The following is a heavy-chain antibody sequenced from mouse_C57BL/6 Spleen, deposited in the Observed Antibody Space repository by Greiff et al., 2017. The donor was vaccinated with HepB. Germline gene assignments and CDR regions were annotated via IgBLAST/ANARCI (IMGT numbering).Heavy chain of an antibody. D-gene: IGHD2-3*01. J-gene: IGHJ1*03. Sequence: DVQLQESGGGLVKPGGSLKLSCAASGFTFSDYGMHWVRQAPEKGLEWVAYISSGSSTIYYADTVKGRFTISRDNAKNTLFLQMTSLRSEDTAMYYCARNDGYYWYFDVWGTGTTVTVSS. CDR2: ISSGSSTI. CDR3: ARNDGYYWYFDV. CDR1: GFTFSDYG. V-gene: IGHV5-17*01.